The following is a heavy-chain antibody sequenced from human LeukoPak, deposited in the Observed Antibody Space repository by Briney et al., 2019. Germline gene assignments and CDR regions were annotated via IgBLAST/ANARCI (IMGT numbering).Heavy chain of an antibody. Sequence: ASVKVSCKASGYTFTSYGISWVRQAPGQGLEWMGWISAYNGNTNYAQKLQGRVTMTTDTSTSTAYMELRSLRSDDTAVYYCARLLATGSYYDFWSGYSYDAFDIWGQGTMVTVSS. CDR2: ISAYNGNT. J-gene: IGHJ3*02. CDR3: ARLLATGSYYDFWSGYSYDAFDI. CDR1: GYTFTSYG. V-gene: IGHV1-18*01. D-gene: IGHD3-3*01.